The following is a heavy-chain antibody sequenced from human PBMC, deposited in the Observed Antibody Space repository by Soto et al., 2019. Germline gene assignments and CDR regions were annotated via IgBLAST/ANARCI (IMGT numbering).Heavy chain of an antibody. D-gene: IGHD1-26*01. Sequence: LGETLKISCTASGYSFITYWIGWVRQMPGKGLEWLGVIYPGDSDSRYSPSFQGLVTISADKSVSTAYLQWSSLRASDTAMYYCARLVGATTSGFDYWGHGTLVTVSS. CDR3: ARLVGATTSGFDY. CDR1: GYSFITYW. V-gene: IGHV5-51*01. CDR2: IYPGDSDS. J-gene: IGHJ4*01.